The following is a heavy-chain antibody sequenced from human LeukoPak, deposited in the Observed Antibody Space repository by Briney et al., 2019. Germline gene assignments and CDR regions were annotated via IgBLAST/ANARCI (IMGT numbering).Heavy chain of an antibody. Sequence: GGTLRLSCAASGFTFSSYGMSWVRQAPGKGLEWVSAISGSGGSTYYADSVKGRFTISRDNAKNSLYLQMNSLRAEDTAVYYCARDITGTTVMDVWGKGTTVTVSS. V-gene: IGHV3-23*01. CDR3: ARDITGTTVMDV. D-gene: IGHD1-20*01. J-gene: IGHJ6*04. CDR2: ISGSGGST. CDR1: GFTFSSYG.